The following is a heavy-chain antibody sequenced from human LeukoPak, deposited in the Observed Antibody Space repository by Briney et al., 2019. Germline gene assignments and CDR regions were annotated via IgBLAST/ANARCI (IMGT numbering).Heavy chain of an antibody. J-gene: IGHJ4*02. CDR2: INHSGST. V-gene: IGHV4-34*01. D-gene: IGHD3/OR15-3a*01. CDR3: ARQTGSGLFTLP. CDR1: GGSFSGYY. Sequence: SETLSLTCAVYGGSFSGYYWSWIRQPPGKGLEWIGEINHSGSTNYNASLKSRVTVSIDTSKSQISLRLTSVTATDTAMYYCARQTGSGLFTLPGGQGTLVTVSS.